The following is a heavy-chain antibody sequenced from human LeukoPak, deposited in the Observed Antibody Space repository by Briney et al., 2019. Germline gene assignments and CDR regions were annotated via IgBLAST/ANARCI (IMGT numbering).Heavy chain of an antibody. V-gene: IGHV3-33*01. CDR1: GFTFSSYG. CDR2: IWYDGSNK. CDR3: ARDSGGSSVGFYFDY. J-gene: IGHJ4*02. Sequence: GGSLRLSCAASGFTFSSYGMHWVRQAPGKGLEWVAVIWYDGSNKYYADSVKGRFTISRDNSKNTLYLQMNSLRAEDTAVYYCARDSGGSSVGFYFDYRGQGTLVTVSS. D-gene: IGHD2-15*01.